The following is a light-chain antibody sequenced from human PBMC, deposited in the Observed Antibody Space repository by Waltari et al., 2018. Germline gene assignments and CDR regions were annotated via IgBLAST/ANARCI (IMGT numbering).Light chain of an antibody. CDR3: CSYAGHNTWV. CDR1: SRGDGSNNL. Sequence: QSALTQHASVSGSPGQSITTLCTGSSRGDGSNNLASWYQQHPDKAPKVMIYEGSKRPSGVSNRFSGSKSGNTASLTISGLQAEDEADYYCCSYAGHNTWVFGGGTKLTVL. J-gene: IGLJ3*02. V-gene: IGLV2-23*01. CDR2: EGS.